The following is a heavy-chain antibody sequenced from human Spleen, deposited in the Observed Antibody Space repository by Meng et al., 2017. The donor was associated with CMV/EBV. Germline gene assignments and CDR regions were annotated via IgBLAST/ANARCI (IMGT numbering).Heavy chain of an antibody. CDR1: GFTFSAYD. Sequence: GGSLRLSCGASGFTFSAYDMTWVRQAPGEGLEWVSSVSSSSKSIEYADSVKGRFTISRDNAKDSLFLHMRSLRVEDTAIYYLARIGTRPRRIATPRSPTYHYLDYWGQGTQVTVSS. V-gene: IGHV3-21*01. D-gene: IGHD6-13*01. J-gene: IGHJ4*02. CDR2: VSSSSKSI. CDR3: ARIGTRPRRIATPRSPTYHYLDY.